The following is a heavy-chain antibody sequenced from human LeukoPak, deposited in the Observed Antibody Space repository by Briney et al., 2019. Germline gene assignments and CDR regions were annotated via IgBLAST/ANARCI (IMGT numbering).Heavy chain of an antibody. CDR2: ICYSGSI. D-gene: IGHD3-10*01. CDR3: ATRIGGLAYDF. V-gene: IGHV4-39*01. Sequence: SETLSLTCTVSGGSISSNNCYWAWIRQPPGKGLEWIGSICYSGSINYNPSLMSRATISVDSSKNQFSLKLSSVTAADTAVYYCATRIGGLAYDFWGQGTLVTVSS. CDR1: GGSISSNNCY. J-gene: IGHJ4*02.